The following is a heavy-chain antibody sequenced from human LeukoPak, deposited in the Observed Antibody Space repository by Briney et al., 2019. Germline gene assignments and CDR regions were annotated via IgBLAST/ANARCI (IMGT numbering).Heavy chain of an antibody. CDR3: ARDGDGYDSSGYYSY. D-gene: IGHD3-22*01. CDR1: GYTFTNYG. J-gene: IGHJ4*02. CDR2: ISAYNGNT. Sequence: ASVKVSCKPSGYTFTNYGISWVRQAPGQGLEWMGWISAYNGNTNYAQKLQGRVTMTTDTSTSTAYMELRSLRSDDTAVYYCARDGDGYDSSGYYSYWGQGTLVTVSS. V-gene: IGHV1-18*01.